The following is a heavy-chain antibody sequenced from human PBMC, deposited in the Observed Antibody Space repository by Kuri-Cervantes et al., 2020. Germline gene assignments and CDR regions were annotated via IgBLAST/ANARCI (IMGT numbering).Heavy chain of an antibody. Sequence: SETLSLTCTVSGDSISSGSYHWTWIRQPAGKGLEWIGRIYPHGNTYYNPSLQSRVTMSVDTSENQFSLKLRSVAATDTAVYFCARERGTLRGDAFDLWGQGTMVTVSS. CDR2: IYPHGNT. D-gene: IGHD1-26*01. V-gene: IGHV4-61*02. CDR1: GDSISSGSYH. J-gene: IGHJ3*01. CDR3: ARERGTLRGDAFDL.